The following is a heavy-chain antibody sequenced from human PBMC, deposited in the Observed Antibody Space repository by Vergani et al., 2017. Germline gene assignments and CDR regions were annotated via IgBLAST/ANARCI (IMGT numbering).Heavy chain of an antibody. Sequence: EVQLLESGGGLVRPGGSLRLSCAASGFTFSSYAMSWVRQAPGKGLEWVSAISGSGGSTYYADSVKGRFTISRDNSKNTLYLQMNSLRAEDTAVYYCASLTYCSGGSCPDYYYGMDVWGQGTTVTVSS. V-gene: IGHV3-23*01. CDR1: GFTFSSYA. J-gene: IGHJ6*02. D-gene: IGHD2-15*01. CDR3: ASLTYCSGGSCPDYYYGMDV. CDR2: ISGSGGST.